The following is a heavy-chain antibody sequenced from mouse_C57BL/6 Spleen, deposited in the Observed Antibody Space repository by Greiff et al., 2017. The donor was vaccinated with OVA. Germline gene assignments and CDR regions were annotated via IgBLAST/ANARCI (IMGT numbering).Heavy chain of an antibody. CDR1: GYTFTDYY. J-gene: IGHJ1*03. D-gene: IGHD5-1*01. V-gene: IGHV1-26*01. CDR3: ARLSTYWYFDV. Sequence: EVQLQQSGPELVKPGASVKISCKASGYTFTDYYMNWVKQSHGKSLEWIGDINPNNGGTSYNQKFKGKATLTVDKSSSTAYMELRSLTSEDSAVYYCARLSTYWYFDVWGTGTTVTVSS. CDR2: INPNNGGT.